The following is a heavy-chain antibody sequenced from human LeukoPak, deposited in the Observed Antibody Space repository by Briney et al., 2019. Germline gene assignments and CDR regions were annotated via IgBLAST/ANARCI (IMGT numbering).Heavy chain of an antibody. J-gene: IGHJ4*02. CDR1: GYSFSRHA. CDR2: IIPIFGTA. Sequence: ASVKVSCKTSGYSFSRHAMSWVRQAPGQGLEWMGGIIPIFGTANYAQKFQGRVTITTDESTRTAYMELSSLRSEDTAVYYCARSLDSSGYYCDYWGQGTLVTVSS. D-gene: IGHD3-22*01. V-gene: IGHV1-69*05. CDR3: ARSLDSSGYYCDY.